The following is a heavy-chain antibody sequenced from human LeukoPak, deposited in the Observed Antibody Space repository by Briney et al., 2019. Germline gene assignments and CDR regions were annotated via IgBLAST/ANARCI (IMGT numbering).Heavy chain of an antibody. J-gene: IGHJ4*02. CDR3: ARGGAGAFDY. CDR2: IYTSGST. D-gene: IGHD1-26*01. V-gene: IGHV4-61*02. CDR1: GGSISSGSYY. Sequence: PSETLSLTCTVSGGSISSGSYYWSWIRQPAGKGLEWIGRIYTSGSTNYNPSLKSRVTISVDTSKNQFSLKLSSVTAADTAVYYCARGGAGAFDYWGQGTLVTVSS.